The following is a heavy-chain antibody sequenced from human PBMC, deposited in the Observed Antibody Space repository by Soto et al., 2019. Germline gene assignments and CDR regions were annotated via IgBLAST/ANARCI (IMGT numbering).Heavy chain of an antibody. CDR2: VSTSGAT. D-gene: IGHD3-9*01. CDR3: ARADYEILSGSYAMDV. J-gene: IGHJ6*02. Sequence: QVQLQESGPRLVKPSETLSLTCTVSDDFISSYYWNWIRQPAGKGLEWIGRVSTSGATNYTPSLESRVTMSVDTSKIQFSLKLTSVTAADTAVYFCARADYEILSGSYAMDVWGQGTTVTVSS. V-gene: IGHV4-4*07. CDR1: DDFISSYY.